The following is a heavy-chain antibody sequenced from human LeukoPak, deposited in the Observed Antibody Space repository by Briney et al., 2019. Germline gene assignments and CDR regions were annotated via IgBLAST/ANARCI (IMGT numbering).Heavy chain of an antibody. CDR1: GGSISSGDYY. D-gene: IGHD2-2*01. Sequence: PSETLSLTCTVSGGSISSGDYYWSWIRQPPGKGLEWIGYIYYSGSTYYNPSLKSRVTISVDRSKNQFSLKLSSVTAADTAVYYCARDSPSVVPAARGAFDIWGQGTMVTVSS. CDR2: IYYSGST. J-gene: IGHJ3*02. V-gene: IGHV4-31*03. CDR3: ARDSPSVVPAARGAFDI.